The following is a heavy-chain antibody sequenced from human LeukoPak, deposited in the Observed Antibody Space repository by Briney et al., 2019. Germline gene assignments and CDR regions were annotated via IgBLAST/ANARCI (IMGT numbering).Heavy chain of an antibody. CDR2: INHSGST. CDR3: ARHRYFDWLLYPFFDY. V-gene: IGHV4-34*01. Sequence: SETLXLTCAVYGGSFSGYYWSWIRQPPGKGLEWVGEINHSGSTNYNPSLKSRVTISVETSKKQFSLKLRSVDAAEAAVYYCARHRYFDWLLYPFFDYWGQGTLVTVSS. CDR1: GGSFSGYY. J-gene: IGHJ4*02. D-gene: IGHD3-9*01.